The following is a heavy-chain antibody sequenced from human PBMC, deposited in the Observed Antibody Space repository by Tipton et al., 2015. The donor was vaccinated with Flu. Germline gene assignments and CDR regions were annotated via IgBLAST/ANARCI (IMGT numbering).Heavy chain of an antibody. Sequence: TLSLTCAVYGGSFSGYYWSWIRQPPGKGLEWIGEINHSGSTNYNPSLKSRVTISVDTSKNQFSLKLSSVTAADTAVYYCARGHTAMVGSLYYYGMDVWGQGTTVTVS. CDR2: INHSGST. J-gene: IGHJ6*02. D-gene: IGHD5-18*01. CDR1: GGSFSGYY. CDR3: ARGHTAMVGSLYYYGMDV. V-gene: IGHV4-34*01.